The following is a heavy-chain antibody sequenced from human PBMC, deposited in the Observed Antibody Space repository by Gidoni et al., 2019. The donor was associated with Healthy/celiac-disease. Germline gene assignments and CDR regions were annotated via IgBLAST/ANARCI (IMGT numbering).Heavy chain of an antibody. CDR3: AKAGDWADAFDI. CDR2: ISGSGGST. CDR1: GFPFSSYA. D-gene: IGHD3-9*01. V-gene: IGHV3-23*01. J-gene: IGHJ3*02. Sequence: EVQLLESGGGLVQPGGSLRLSCAASGFPFSSYAMRLVRQAPGKGLEWVSSISGSGGSTYYADSVKGRFTISRDNSKNTLYLQMNSLRAEDTAVYYCAKAGDWADAFDIWGQGTMVTVSS.